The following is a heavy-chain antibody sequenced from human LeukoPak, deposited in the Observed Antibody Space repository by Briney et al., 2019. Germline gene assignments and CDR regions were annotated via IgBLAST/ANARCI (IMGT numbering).Heavy chain of an antibody. D-gene: IGHD3-10*01. V-gene: IGHV3-33*01. Sequence: GGSLRLSCAASGFTFSNYGMHWVRQAPGKGLEWVAAIWYDGSNKYYGDSVKGRFTISRDDAKNSLYLQMNSLRAEDTAVYYCARDGATMVRGGFDYWGQGTLVTVSS. CDR1: GFTFSNYG. CDR2: IWYDGSNK. CDR3: ARDGATMVRGGFDY. J-gene: IGHJ4*02.